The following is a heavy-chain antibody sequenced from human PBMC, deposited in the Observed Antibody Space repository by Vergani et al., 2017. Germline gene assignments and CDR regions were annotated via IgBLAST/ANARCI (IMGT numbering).Heavy chain of an antibody. CDR2: ISGSGGST. D-gene: IGHD5-12*01. Sequence: EVQLLESGGDLVQPGGSLRLSCAASGFTFNHYAMNWVRQAPGKGLEAVSGISGSGGSTYYAGSVKGRFTISRDSSKNTLYLQMNSLSAGDTAVYYCAKANPRNSGYDYLYYYHAMDVWGQGTTVTVSS. CDR3: AKANPRNSGYDYLYYYHAMDV. V-gene: IGHV3-23*01. J-gene: IGHJ6*02. CDR1: GFTFNHYA.